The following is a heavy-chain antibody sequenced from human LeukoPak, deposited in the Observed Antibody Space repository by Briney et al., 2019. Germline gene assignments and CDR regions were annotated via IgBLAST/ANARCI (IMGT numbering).Heavy chain of an antibody. CDR3: ARDGGIVGATFDY. CDR2: IYHSGST. Sequence: PSGTLSLTCAVSGGSISSSNWWSWVRQPPGKGLEWIGEIYHSGSTNYNPSLKSRVTISVDKSKDQFPLKLSSVTAADTAVYYCARDGGIVGATFDYWGQGTLVTVSS. CDR1: GGSISSSNW. V-gene: IGHV4-4*02. D-gene: IGHD1-26*01. J-gene: IGHJ4*02.